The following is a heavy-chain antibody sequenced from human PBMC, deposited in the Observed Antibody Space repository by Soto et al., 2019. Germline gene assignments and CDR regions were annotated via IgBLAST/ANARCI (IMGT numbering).Heavy chain of an antibody. CDR2: ISVYNGNT. Sequence: QVKLVQSGTEVKKPGASIKVSCKASGYSFATSCMTWVRQAPGQGLEWMGWISVYNGNTNYDQNPQDRDTMTTATSTNTADLEVRNMRSDDTAVYYCARAGQYYDASGYADWGQGTLVTVSS. CDR1: GYSFATSC. V-gene: IGHV1-18*01. J-gene: IGHJ4*02. CDR3: ARAGQYYDASGYAD. D-gene: IGHD3-22*01.